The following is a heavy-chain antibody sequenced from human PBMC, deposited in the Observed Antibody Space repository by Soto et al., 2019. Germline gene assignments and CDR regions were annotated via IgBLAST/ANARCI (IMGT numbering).Heavy chain of an antibody. J-gene: IGHJ3*02. CDR2: ISGSGGST. Sequence: GGSLRLSCAASGFTFSNYAVTWVRQAPGKGLEWVSTISGSGGSTYYADSVKGRFTISRDNSKNTLYLQMNSLRAEDTAVYYCAAFGITIFAFDIWGQGTMVTVSS. CDR1: GFTFSNYA. CDR3: AAFGITIFAFDI. D-gene: IGHD3-3*01. V-gene: IGHV3-23*01.